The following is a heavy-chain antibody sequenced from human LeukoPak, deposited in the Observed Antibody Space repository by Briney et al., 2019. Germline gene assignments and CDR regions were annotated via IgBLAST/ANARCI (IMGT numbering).Heavy chain of an antibody. V-gene: IGHV3-30*02. CDR2: IRYDGSNK. Sequence: GGSLRLSCAASGFTFSIYGMHWIRQAPGKGLEWVAFIRYDGSNKYYADSVKGRCTISRDNSKNTLYLQMNSLRAEDTAIYYCAKRQGVHYYDSSGYSVSPYLEYWGQGTLVTVSS. J-gene: IGHJ4*02. D-gene: IGHD3-22*01. CDR1: GFTFSIYG. CDR3: AKRQGVHYYDSSGYSVSPYLEY.